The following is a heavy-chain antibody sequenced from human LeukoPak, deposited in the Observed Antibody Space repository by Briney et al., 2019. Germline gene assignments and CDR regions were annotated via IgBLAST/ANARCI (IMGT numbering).Heavy chain of an antibody. Sequence: PEGSLRLSCAASGFTFNSYAMSWVRQAPGKGLEWFSGISANGAKTYYADSVKGRFTISRDNSKNTQSLQMNSLRAEDTALYYCAKGWSVTMVMAAPGDWGQGALVTVSS. D-gene: IGHD3-10*01. J-gene: IGHJ1*01. V-gene: IGHV3-23*01. CDR3: AKGWSVTMVMAAPGD. CDR1: GFTFNSYA. CDR2: ISANGAKT.